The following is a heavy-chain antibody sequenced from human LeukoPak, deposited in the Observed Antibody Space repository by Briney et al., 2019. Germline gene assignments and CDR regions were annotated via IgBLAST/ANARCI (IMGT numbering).Heavy chain of an antibody. CDR3: ARDLSYYYDSSGYLYFDY. J-gene: IGHJ4*02. D-gene: IGHD3-22*01. CDR1: GGSISSYY. V-gene: IGHV4-4*07. CDR2: IYTSGST. Sequence: SETLSLICTVSGGSISSYYWSWIRQPAGKGLEWIGRIYTSGSTNYNPSLKSRVTMSVDTSKNQFSLKLSSVTAADTAVYYCARDLSYYYDSSGYLYFDYWAREPWSPSPQ.